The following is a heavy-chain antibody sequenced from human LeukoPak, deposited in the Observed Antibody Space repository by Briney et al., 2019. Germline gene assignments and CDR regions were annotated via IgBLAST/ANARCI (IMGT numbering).Heavy chain of an antibody. Sequence: GGALRLSCAASGLTFSSYEMNWVRQAPGKGLEWVSYISSSGSTIYYADSVKGRFTISRDNAKNSLYLQMNSLRAEDTAVYYCAREELLWFGESSLIDYWGQGTLVTVSS. CDR2: ISSSGSTI. J-gene: IGHJ4*02. CDR3: AREELLWFGESSLIDY. CDR1: GLTFSSYE. V-gene: IGHV3-48*03. D-gene: IGHD3-10*01.